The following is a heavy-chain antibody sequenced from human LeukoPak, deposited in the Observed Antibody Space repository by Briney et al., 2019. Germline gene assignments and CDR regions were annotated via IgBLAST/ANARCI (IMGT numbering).Heavy chain of an antibody. D-gene: IGHD4-17*01. Sequence: GGSLRLSCAASGFTVSSNYMSWVRQAPGKGLEWVSVIYSGGNTYYADSVKGRYTFSRDNSKNTLYLQMNSLRAEDTAVYYCARDLYGVSHDYWGQGTLVTVSS. CDR2: IYSGGNT. CDR3: ARDLYGVSHDY. V-gene: IGHV3-53*01. J-gene: IGHJ4*02. CDR1: GFTVSSNY.